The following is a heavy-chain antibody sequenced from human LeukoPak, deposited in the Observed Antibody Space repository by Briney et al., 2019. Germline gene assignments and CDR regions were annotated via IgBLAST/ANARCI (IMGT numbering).Heavy chain of an antibody. D-gene: IGHD3-16*02. CDR3: ARENRRTADAFDI. Sequence: SKTLSLTCTVSGGSISSGDYYWSWIRQPPGKGLEWIGYIYYSGSTNYNPSLKSRVTISVDTSKNQLSLKLSSVTAADTAVYYCARENRRTADAFDIWGQGQWSPSLQ. CDR2: IYYSGST. CDR1: GGSISSGDYY. J-gene: IGHJ3*02. V-gene: IGHV4-61*08.